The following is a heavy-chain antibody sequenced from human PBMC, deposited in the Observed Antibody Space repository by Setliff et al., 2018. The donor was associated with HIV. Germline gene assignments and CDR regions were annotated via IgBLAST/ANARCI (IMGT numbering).Heavy chain of an antibody. CDR3: ARDPTVGSPDYFDF. CDR1: GFTFDSYV. Sequence: GGSLRLSCAATGFTFDSYVLHWVRQAPGKVLEWVAVMSIHGNVIIYADSVEGRFTISRDNSRNRLFLQMNSLRVEDTSVYYCARDPTVGSPDYFDFWGQGTLVTVSS. D-gene: IGHD1-26*01. J-gene: IGHJ4*02. CDR2: MSIHGNVI. V-gene: IGHV3-30*03.